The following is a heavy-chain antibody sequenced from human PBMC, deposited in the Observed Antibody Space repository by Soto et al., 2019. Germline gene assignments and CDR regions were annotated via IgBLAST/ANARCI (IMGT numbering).Heavy chain of an antibody. CDR2: IYYSGST. V-gene: IGHV4-61*01. D-gene: IGHD6-13*01. CDR3: VRARYSSSWYAAFDI. J-gene: IGHJ3*02. CDR1: GGSVSSGSYY. Sequence: PSETLSLTCTVSGGSVSSGSYYWSWIRQPPGKGLEWIGYIYYSGSTNYNPSLKSRVTISVDTSKNQFSLKLSSVTAADTAVYYCVRARYSSSWYAAFDIWGQGTMVTVSS.